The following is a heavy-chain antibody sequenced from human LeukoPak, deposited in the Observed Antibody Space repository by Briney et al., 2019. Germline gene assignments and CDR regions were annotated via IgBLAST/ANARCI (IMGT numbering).Heavy chain of an antibody. CDR3: AKDGGEWEPNYFDY. Sequence: GGSLRLSCAASGFTFRSYDMSWVRQAPGKGLEWVSTISGSGDRTYYAGSVKGRFTISRDNSRDTVYLQMNSLRAEDTAVYYCAKDGGEWEPNYFDYWGQGTLVTVSS. J-gene: IGHJ4*02. D-gene: IGHD1-26*01. CDR1: GFTFRSYD. V-gene: IGHV3-23*01. CDR2: ISGSGDRT.